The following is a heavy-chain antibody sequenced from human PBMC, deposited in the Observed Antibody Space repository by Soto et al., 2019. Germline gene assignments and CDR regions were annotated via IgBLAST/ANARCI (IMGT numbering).Heavy chain of an antibody. Sequence: EVQLVESRGGLVQPGGSLRLSCAASGFTVTSSYISWVRQAPGKRLEWVSTIYSSGSTYYADSVRGRFIISRDISENTVDLQMNSLTVEDTAVYYCAREASGSGWWSQGSFESWGQGTLVTVSS. CDR2: IYSSGST. V-gene: IGHV3-66*01. J-gene: IGHJ5*01. D-gene: IGHD6-19*01. CDR1: GFTVTSSY. CDR3: AREASGSGWWSQGSFES.